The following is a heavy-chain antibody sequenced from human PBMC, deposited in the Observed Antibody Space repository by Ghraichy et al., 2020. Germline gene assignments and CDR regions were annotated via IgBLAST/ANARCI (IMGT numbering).Heavy chain of an antibody. V-gene: IGHV1-3*01. CDR1: GYTFSSYA. J-gene: IGHJ4*02. CDR2: INAGNDNT. Sequence: ASVKVSCKASGYTFSSYAMHWVRQAPGQRLEWMGWINAGNDNTKYSQKFQGRVTITGDTSASTAYMELSSLRSEDTAVYYCAREGSESPYYHFDNWGQGTLVTVSS. CDR3: AREGSESPYYHFDN. D-gene: IGHD1-26*01.